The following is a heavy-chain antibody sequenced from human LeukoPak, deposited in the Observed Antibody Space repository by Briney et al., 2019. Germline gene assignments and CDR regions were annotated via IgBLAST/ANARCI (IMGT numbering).Heavy chain of an antibody. D-gene: IGHD4-17*01. V-gene: IGHV1-18*01. CDR1: GYTFTSYG. J-gene: IGHJ4*02. Sequence: GASVKVSCKASGYTFTSYGISWVRQAPGQGLEWMGWISAYNGNTNYAQKLQGRVTVTTDTSTSTAYMELRSLRSDDTAVYYCAREENDYGDYNTDYWGQGTLVTVSS. CDR2: ISAYNGNT. CDR3: AREENDYGDYNTDY.